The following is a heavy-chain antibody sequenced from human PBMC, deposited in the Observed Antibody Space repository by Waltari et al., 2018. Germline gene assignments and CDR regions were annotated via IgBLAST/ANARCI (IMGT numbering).Heavy chain of an antibody. CDR3: ARERYFDWLSLDY. Sequence: QVQLVQSGAEVKKPGASVKVSCKTSGYTFIDYYIHWVRQAPGQGLEWMGWINPNSGSTNYAQKFQGRVTMTRDTSISTAYMELSRLRSDDTAVYYCARERYFDWLSLDYWGQGTLVTVSS. V-gene: IGHV1-2*02. CDR1: GYTFIDYY. CDR2: INPNSGST. J-gene: IGHJ4*02. D-gene: IGHD3-9*01.